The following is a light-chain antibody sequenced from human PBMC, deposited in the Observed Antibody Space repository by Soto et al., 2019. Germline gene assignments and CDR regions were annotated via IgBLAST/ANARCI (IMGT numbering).Light chain of an antibody. CDR3: QQYNSFWT. Sequence: DIQMTQSPSTLSASVGDIVTITCRASQSSSSWLAWYQQKPGKAPKLLIYDASSLESGVPSRFSGSGSGTEFTLTISSLQPDDFATYYCQQYNSFWTFGQGTKVEIK. J-gene: IGKJ1*01. CDR2: DAS. V-gene: IGKV1-5*01. CDR1: QSSSSW.